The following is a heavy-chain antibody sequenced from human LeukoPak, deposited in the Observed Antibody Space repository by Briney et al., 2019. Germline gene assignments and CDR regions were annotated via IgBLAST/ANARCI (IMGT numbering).Heavy chain of an antibody. Sequence: ASVKVSCKASGYTFTGYYMHWVRQAPGQGLEWMGWINPNSGGTNYAQKFQGRVTMTRDTSISTAYMELSRLRSDDTAVYYCARDTHIVVVIAMAFDPWGQGTLVTVSS. J-gene: IGHJ5*02. CDR3: ARDTHIVVVIAMAFDP. CDR1: GYTFTGYY. CDR2: INPNSGGT. D-gene: IGHD2-21*01. V-gene: IGHV1-2*02.